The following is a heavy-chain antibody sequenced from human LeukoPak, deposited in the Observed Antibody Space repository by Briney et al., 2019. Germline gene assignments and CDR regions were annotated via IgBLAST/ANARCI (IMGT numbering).Heavy chain of an antibody. D-gene: IGHD3-10*01. CDR2: ISAYNGNT. Sequence: ASVKVSCKASGYTFASYGVTWVRQAPGQGLEWMGWISAYNGNTNYAQKFQGRVNMTKDTSTSTAYMELRSLRSDDTAVYYCARQVDSTMALPDYWGQGTLVTVSS. J-gene: IGHJ4*02. CDR1: GYTFASYG. CDR3: ARQVDSTMALPDY. V-gene: IGHV1-18*01.